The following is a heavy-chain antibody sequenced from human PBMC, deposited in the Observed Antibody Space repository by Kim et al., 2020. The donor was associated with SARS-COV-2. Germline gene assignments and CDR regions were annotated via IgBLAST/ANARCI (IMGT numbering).Heavy chain of an antibody. CDR1: GGSTTGVY. CDR2: IYYNGNT. CDR3: ARGAASAPIRLHH. V-gene: IGHV4-59*01. J-gene: IGHJ1*01. Sequence: SETLSLTCTLSGGSTTGVYWTWLRQAPGKGLEWIGYIYYNGNTKYNPSLKSRVSISLDTAQNQVSLKDTSVTAADTAVYYCARGAASAPIRLHHWG. D-gene: IGHD6-25*01.